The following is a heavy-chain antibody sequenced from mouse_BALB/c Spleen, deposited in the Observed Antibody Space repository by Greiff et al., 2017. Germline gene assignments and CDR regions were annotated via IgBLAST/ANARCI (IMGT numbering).Heavy chain of an antibody. V-gene: IGHV2-2*02. D-gene: IGHD2-14*01. CDR1: GFSLTSYG. CDR2: IWSGGST. J-gene: IGHJ2*01. CDR3: ARKGVYYKYDALDY. Sequence: VKLVESGPGLVQPSQSLSITCTVSGFSLTSYGVHWVRQSPGKGLEWLGVIWSGGSTDYNAAFISRLSISKDNSKSQVFFKMNSLQANDTAIYYSARKGVYYKYDALDYWGQGTTLTVSS.